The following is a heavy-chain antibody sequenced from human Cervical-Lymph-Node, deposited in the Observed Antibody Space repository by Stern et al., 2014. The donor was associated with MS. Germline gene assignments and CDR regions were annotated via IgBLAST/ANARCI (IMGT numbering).Heavy chain of an antibody. J-gene: IGHJ6*02. CDR2: ISRTSSYI. D-gene: IGHD2-8*01. V-gene: IGHV3-21*01. CDR1: GFRFSNYD. Sequence: EVQMVESGGGLVKPGGSLRLSCEAAGFRFSNYDMNWVRQAPGQGLEWLSVISRTSSYIYYADSVKGRFTVSRDNAKNSLFLQIDSLRVEDTAVYYCARDGYGTNGDYYGFDVWGQGTTVTVSS. CDR3: ARDGYGTNGDYYGFDV.